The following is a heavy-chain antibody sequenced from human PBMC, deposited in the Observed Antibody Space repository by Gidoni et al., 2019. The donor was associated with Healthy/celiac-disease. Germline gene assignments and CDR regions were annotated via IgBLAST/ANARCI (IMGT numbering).Heavy chain of an antibody. CDR3: AKDERGDFFDP. CDR2: ISGSGGST. Sequence: EVQLVESGGGLVQPGGSLRRSCEASGFSFSSSAMSWVRQAPGKGLEWVSAISGSGGSTYYADAVKVRFTISRDNSKNTLYLQMNSLRAEDTAVYYCAKDERGDFFDPWGQGTLVTVSS. D-gene: IGHD3-16*01. J-gene: IGHJ5*02. V-gene: IGHV3-23*04. CDR1: GFSFSSSA.